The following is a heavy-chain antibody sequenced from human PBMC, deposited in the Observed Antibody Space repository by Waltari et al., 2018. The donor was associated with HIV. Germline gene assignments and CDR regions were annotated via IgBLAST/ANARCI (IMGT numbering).Heavy chain of an antibody. V-gene: IGHV3-11*05. Sequence: QVQLVESGGGLVKPGGSLRLSCAASGFTFSDYYMSWIRQAPGKGLEWVSYISSSSSYTNYADSVKGRFTISRDNAKNSLYLQMNSLRAEDTAVYYCARESSSSKSSGYWGQGTLVTVSS. J-gene: IGHJ4*02. CDR2: ISSSSSYT. CDR1: GFTFSDYY. D-gene: IGHD6-13*01. CDR3: ARESSSSKSSGY.